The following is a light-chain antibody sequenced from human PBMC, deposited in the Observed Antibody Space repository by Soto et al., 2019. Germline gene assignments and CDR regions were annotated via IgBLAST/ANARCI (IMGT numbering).Light chain of an antibody. CDR1: QSVSSN. J-gene: IGKJ1*01. CDR2: GAS. V-gene: IGKV3-15*01. CDR3: QQYDNWPQT. Sequence: EIVMAHAPSTLSLSPGERGTLSCRASQSVSSNLAWYQQKPGQAPRLLIYGASTRATGIPARFSGTGSGTDFTLTVSSLQSEDFAVYYCQQYDNWPQTFGQGTKVDI.